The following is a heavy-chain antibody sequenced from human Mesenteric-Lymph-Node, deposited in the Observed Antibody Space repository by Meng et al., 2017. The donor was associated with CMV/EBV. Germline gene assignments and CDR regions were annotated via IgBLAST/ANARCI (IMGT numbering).Heavy chain of an antibody. CDR3: ARVRSGWSPPLFDF. CDR1: GYTFTSYG. J-gene: IGHJ4*02. D-gene: IGHD6-19*01. Sequence: ASAKVFCKASGYTFTSYGISWVRQAPGQGLEWMGWISAYNGNTNYAQKLQGRVTMTTDTSTSTAYMELRSLRFDDTAVYYCARVRSGWSPPLFDFWGQGTLVTVSS. V-gene: IGHV1-18*01. CDR2: ISAYNGNT.